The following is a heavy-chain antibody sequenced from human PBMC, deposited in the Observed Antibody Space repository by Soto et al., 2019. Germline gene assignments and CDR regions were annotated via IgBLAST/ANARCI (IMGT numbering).Heavy chain of an antibody. Sequence: QVQLQESGPGLVKPSQTLSLTCNVSSGSISRGPYYWSWIRQHPGGGLEWIGYIYYSGSAYYNPSLEGRVTMSIDTSKSHFSPKLISVTAADTAVYYCARGSMVRGVTPFDIWGHGTLVTVSS. CDR3: ARGSMVRGVTPFDI. V-gene: IGHV4-31*03. J-gene: IGHJ3*02. CDR1: SGSISRGPYY. D-gene: IGHD3-10*01. CDR2: IYYSGSA.